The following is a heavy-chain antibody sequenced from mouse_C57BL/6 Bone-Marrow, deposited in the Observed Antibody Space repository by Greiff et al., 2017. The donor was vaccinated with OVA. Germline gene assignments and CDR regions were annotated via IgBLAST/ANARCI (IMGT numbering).Heavy chain of an antibody. J-gene: IGHJ4*01. D-gene: IGHD2-3*01. CDR1: GFSLTSYG. Sequence: VKVVESGPGLVAPSQCLSITCTVSGFSLTSYGVHWVRQPPGKGLEWLVVIWSDGSTTYNSALLSRLSISKDNSKSQVFLKMNRLQTDDTAMYYSARHDGYYEDYCAMDYWGQGTSVTVSS. V-gene: IGHV2-6-1*01. CDR2: IWSDGST. CDR3: ARHDGYYEDYCAMDY.